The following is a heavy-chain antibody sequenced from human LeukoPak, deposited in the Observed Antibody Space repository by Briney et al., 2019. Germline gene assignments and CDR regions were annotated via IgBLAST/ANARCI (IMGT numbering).Heavy chain of an antibody. V-gene: IGHV4-30-2*01. J-gene: IGHJ5*02. CDR2: INHSGST. D-gene: IGHD1-26*01. CDR1: GGSISSGGYS. Sequence: PSQTLSLTCAVSGGSISSGGYSWSWIRQPPGKGLEWIGEINHSGSTNYNPSLKSRVTISVDTSKNQFSLKLSSVTAADTAVYYCARASYSIGYNWFDPWGQGTLVTVSS. CDR3: ARASYSIGYNWFDP.